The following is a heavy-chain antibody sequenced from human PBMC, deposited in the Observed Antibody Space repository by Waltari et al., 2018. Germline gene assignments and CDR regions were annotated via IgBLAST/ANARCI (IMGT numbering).Heavy chain of an antibody. Sequence: QLVESGGGLVQPAGSLRLSCAASGFTFDNHEMNWVRKAPGKGLEWVSYITTSSNTRYYADSVKGRFTISRDNAKSLLYLQMNTLRAEDTAVYYCARASKTALVTGTVDIWGQGTMVTVSS. V-gene: IGHV3-48*03. J-gene: IGHJ3*02. CDR3: ARASKTALVTGTVDI. CDR1: GFTFDNHE. CDR2: ITTSSNTR. D-gene: IGHD5-18*01.